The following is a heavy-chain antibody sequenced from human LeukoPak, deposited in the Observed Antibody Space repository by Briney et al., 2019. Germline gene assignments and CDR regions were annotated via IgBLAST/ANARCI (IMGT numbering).Heavy chain of an antibody. J-gene: IGHJ4*02. CDR1: GYTFTSSA. V-gene: IGHV7-4-1*02. D-gene: IGHD6-19*01. CDR2: INTNTGNP. CDR3: ATDLKKGDSGCFDY. Sequence: ASVKVSCKASGYTFTSSALNWVRQAPGQGLEWMGWINTNTGNPTYAQGFTGRFVFSLDTSVSTAYLHISSLEAEDTAIYYCATDLKKGDSGCFDYWDQGTLVTVSS.